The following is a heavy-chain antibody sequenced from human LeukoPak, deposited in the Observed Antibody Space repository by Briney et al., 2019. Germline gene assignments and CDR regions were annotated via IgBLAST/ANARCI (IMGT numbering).Heavy chain of an antibody. CDR3: ARVLMDNYYYYMDV. V-gene: IGHV3-11*01. CDR2: ISRSGSTK. J-gene: IGHJ6*03. Sequence: GRSLRLSCAASGFTFSDYNMRWIRQAPGKGLEWVSSISRSGSTKYYADSVKGRFTISRDNAKNSLFLQMNSLRAEDTAVYYCARVLMDNYYYYMDVWGKGTTVTVSS. D-gene: IGHD2-2*03. CDR1: GFTFSDYN.